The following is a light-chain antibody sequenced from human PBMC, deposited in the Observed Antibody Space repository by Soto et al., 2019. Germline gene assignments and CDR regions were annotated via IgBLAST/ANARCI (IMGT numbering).Light chain of an antibody. V-gene: IGLV2-14*01. CDR3: SSFTTSSTWV. CDR2: DVT. J-gene: IGLJ3*02. Sequence: QSALTQPASVSGSPGQSITISCTGTSSDVGGYNYVSWYQQYPGKDPKLIIYDVTTRPSGVSSRFSGSKSGNTASLTISGLQAADEADYYCSSFTTSSTWVFGAGPKVTVL. CDR1: SSDVGGYNY.